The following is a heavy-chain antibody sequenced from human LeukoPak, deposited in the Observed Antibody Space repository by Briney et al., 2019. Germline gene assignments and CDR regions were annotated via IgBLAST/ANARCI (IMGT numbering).Heavy chain of an antibody. Sequence: GGSLRLSCAASGFTFSSYEMNWVRQAPGKGLECISYISSSGSTIYYADSVKGRFTISRDNAKNSLYLQMNSLRAEDTAVYYCARDRYDYVWGSYRRPFHFDYWGQGTLVTVSS. CDR2: ISSSGSTI. J-gene: IGHJ4*02. V-gene: IGHV3-48*03. D-gene: IGHD3-16*02. CDR3: ARDRYDYVWGSYRRPFHFDY. CDR1: GFTFSSYE.